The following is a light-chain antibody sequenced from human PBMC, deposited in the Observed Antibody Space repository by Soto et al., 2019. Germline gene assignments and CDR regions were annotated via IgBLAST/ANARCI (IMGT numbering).Light chain of an antibody. CDR2: DAS. CDR3: QHYHSLPIT. Sequence: DIQMTQSPSSLSASLGDRVTITCQASQDIRYYLNWYQQKTGQAPKLLIYDASQLETGVPSKFRGSGSGPDFTFTINSLQAEVMGTYDCQHYHSLPITFGKGTRLEIK. J-gene: IGKJ5*01. V-gene: IGKV1-33*01. CDR1: QDIRYY.